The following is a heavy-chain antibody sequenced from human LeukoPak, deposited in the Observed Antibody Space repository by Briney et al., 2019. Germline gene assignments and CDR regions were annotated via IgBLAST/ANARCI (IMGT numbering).Heavy chain of an antibody. D-gene: IGHD2-21*02. CDR3: ARQFAIRHIVVVTAMVN. CDR1: GGSISSSSYY. Sequence: SEILSLTCTVSGGSISSSSYYWGWIRQPPGKGLEWIGSIYYSGSTYYNPSLKSRVTISVDTSKNQFSLKLSSVTAADTAVYYCARQFAIRHIVVVTAMVNWGQGTLVTVSS. V-gene: IGHV4-39*01. J-gene: IGHJ4*02. CDR2: IYYSGST.